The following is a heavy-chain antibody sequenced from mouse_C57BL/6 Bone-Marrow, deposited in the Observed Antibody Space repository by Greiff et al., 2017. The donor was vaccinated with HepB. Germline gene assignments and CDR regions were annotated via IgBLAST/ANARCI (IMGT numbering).Heavy chain of an antibody. V-gene: IGHV5-4*01. CDR2: ISDGGSYT. D-gene: IGHD1-1*01. CDR1: GFTFSSYA. J-gene: IGHJ2*01. Sequence: EVQGVESGGGLVKPGGSLKLSCAASGFTFSSYAMSWVRQTPEKRLEWVATISDGGSYTYYPDNVKGRFTISRDNAKNNLYLQMSHLKSEDTAMYYCASGYYGSRYYFDYWGQGTTLTVSS. CDR3: ASGYYGSRYYFDY.